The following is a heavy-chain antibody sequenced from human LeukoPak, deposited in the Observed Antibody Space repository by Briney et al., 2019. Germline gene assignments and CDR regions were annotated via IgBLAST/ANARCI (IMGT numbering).Heavy chain of an antibody. CDR3: ARECYGSGSYFYYYGMDV. V-gene: IGHV3-11*01. CDR2: ISSSGSTI. Sequence: GGSLRLSCAASGFTFSDYYMSWIRQAPGKGLDSVSYISSSGSTIYYADSVKGRFTISRDNAKNSLYLQMNSLRAEDTAVYYCARECYGSGSYFYYYGMDVWGQGTTVTVSS. CDR1: GFTFSDYY. D-gene: IGHD3-10*01. J-gene: IGHJ6*02.